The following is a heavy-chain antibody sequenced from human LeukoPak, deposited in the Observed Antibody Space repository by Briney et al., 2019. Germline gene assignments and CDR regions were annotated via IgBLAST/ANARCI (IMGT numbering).Heavy chain of an antibody. V-gene: IGHV3-74*03. CDR2: INTDGTNI. CDR1: GFIFSNSW. CDR3: ARALDVLRFLEWLLYAFDI. Sequence: GGSLRLSCAASGFIFSNSWMNWVRQVPGKGLEWVSRINTDGTNIKYADFVKGRFTISRDNAKSTLYLQMNSLRAEDTAVYYCARALDVLRFLEWLLYAFDIWGQGTMVTVSS. D-gene: IGHD3-3*01. J-gene: IGHJ3*02.